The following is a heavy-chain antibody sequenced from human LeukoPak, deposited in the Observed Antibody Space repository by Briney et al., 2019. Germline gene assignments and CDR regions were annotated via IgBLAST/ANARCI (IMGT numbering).Heavy chain of an antibody. CDR2: IRYDGSNK. J-gene: IGHJ4*02. Sequence: GGSLRLSCAASRFTFSSYGMHWVRQAPGKGLEWVAFIRYDGSNKYYADSVKGRFTISRDNSKNTLYLQMNSLRAEDTAVYYCAKYPATSTVTYYFDYWGQGTLVTVSS. CDR1: RFTFSSYG. V-gene: IGHV3-30*02. D-gene: IGHD4-17*01. CDR3: AKYPATSTVTYYFDY.